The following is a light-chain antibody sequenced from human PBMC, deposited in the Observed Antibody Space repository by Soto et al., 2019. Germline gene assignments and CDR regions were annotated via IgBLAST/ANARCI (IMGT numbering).Light chain of an antibody. J-gene: IGKJ4*01. CDR2: GAS. V-gene: IGKV3-20*01. CDR1: QSVSSNY. Sequence: EIVLTQSPGTLSLSPWERATLSCRASQSVSSNYLAWYQQSPGQAPRLLIYGASSRATGIPDRFSGSGSGTDFTLTISRLEPEDFAMYYCHQYGSSPLTFGGGTKVDIK. CDR3: HQYGSSPLT.